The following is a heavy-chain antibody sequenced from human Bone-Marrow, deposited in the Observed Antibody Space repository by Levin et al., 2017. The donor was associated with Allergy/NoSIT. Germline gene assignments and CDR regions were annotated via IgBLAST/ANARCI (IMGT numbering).Heavy chain of an antibody. J-gene: IGHJ4*02. CDR1: GGTFSSYA. CDR2: IIPIFGTA. Sequence: SVKVSCKASGGTFSSYAISWVRQAPGQGLEWMGGIIPIFGTANYAQKFQGRVTITADESTSTAYMELSSLRSEDTAVYYCARAREPNYYDSSGYYSELDYWGQGTLVTVSS. D-gene: IGHD3-22*01. V-gene: IGHV1-69*13. CDR3: ARAREPNYYDSSGYYSELDY.